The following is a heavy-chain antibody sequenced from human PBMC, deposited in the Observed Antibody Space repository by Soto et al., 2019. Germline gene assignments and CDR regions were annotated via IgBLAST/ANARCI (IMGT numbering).Heavy chain of an antibody. V-gene: IGHV4-31*03. D-gene: IGHD3-10*01. Sequence: QVQLQESGPGLVKPSQTLSLTCTVSGGSISSRGYYWSWIRQHPGKGLEWIGSIYDRGSTHSNPARKRRMTVSVDTCRTQCSLRLQSVTPAERAVYSCLCVVELPTSDAFDIWGQGTMWIVSS. CDR3: LCVVELPTSDAFDI. J-gene: IGHJ3*02. CDR1: GGSISSRGYY. CDR2: IYDRGST.